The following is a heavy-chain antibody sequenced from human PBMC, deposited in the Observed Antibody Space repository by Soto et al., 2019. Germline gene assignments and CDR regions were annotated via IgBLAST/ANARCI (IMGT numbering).Heavy chain of an antibody. J-gene: IGHJ4*02. CDR3: AKSGHIVVVVAAIGY. CDR1: GLTFSSYA. V-gene: IGHV3-23*01. D-gene: IGHD2-15*01. CDR2: ISGSGGST. Sequence: PGGSLRLSCAASGLTFSSYAMSWVRQATVKGLEWVSAISGSGGSTYYADSVKGRFTISRDNSKNTLYLQMNSLRAEDTAVYYCAKSGHIVVVVAAIGYWGQGTLVTVSS.